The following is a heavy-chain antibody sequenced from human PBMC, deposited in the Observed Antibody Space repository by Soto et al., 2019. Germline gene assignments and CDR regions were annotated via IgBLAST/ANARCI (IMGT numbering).Heavy chain of an antibody. CDR2: IIPIFGTA. Sequence: GASVKVSCKASGGTFSSYAISWVRQAPGQGLEWMGGIIPIFGTANYAQKFQGRVTITADESTSTAYMELSSLRSEDTAVYYCARRGGTEGDKYYFDYWGQGALVTVSS. CDR1: GGTFSSYA. CDR3: ARRGGTEGDKYYFDY. J-gene: IGHJ4*02. V-gene: IGHV1-69*13. D-gene: IGHD1-1*01.